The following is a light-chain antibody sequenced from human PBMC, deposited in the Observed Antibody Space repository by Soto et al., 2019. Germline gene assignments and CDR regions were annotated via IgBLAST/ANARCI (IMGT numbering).Light chain of an antibody. CDR2: GAS. V-gene: IGKV3-20*01. CDR3: QQYGSSPYS. CDR1: QSVRSNY. Sequence: EIVLTQSPGTLSLSPGERATLSRRASQSVRSNYLAWYQQKPGQAPRLLIYGASSRATGVPDRFSGSGSGTDFTLTISRLEPEDFAVYSCQQYGSSPYSFGRGTKLEIK. J-gene: IGKJ2*01.